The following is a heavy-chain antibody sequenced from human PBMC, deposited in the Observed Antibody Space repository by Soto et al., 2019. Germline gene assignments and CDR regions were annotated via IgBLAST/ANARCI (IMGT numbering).Heavy chain of an antibody. J-gene: IGHJ4*02. D-gene: IGHD5-18*01. CDR3: ATLNSFGADY. V-gene: IGHV3-74*01. CDR2: IYSDGSGT. Sequence: GGSLRLSCAASGFTFSSYWMHWVRQAPGKGLVWVSRIYSDGSGTTCADSVKGRFTISRDNAKSMLYLQMNSLRVEDTAVYYCATLNSFGADYWGQGTLVTVSS. CDR1: GFTFSSYW.